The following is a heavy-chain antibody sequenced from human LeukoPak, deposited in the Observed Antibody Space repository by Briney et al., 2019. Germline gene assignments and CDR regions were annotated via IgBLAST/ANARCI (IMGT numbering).Heavy chain of an antibody. J-gene: IGHJ4*02. CDR2: IIPIFGTA. CDR3: ARGGGSHLFDY. Sequence: ASVKVSCKASGGTFSSYAISWVRQAPGQGLEWMGGIIPIFGTANYAQKFQGRVTITADESTSTAYMELSSLRSEDAAVYYCARGGGSHLFDYWGQGTLVTVSS. D-gene: IGHD3-16*01. V-gene: IGHV1-69*13. CDR1: GGTFSSYA.